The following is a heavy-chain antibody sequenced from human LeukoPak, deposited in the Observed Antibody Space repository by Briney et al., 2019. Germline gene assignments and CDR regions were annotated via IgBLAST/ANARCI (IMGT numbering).Heavy chain of an antibody. Sequence: SETLSLTCTVSGGSISSYHWSWIRQPPGKGLEWIGYIYYSGSTNYNPSLKSRVTISVDTSKNQFSLKLSSVTAADTAVYYCARDRLGIAVEFDYWGQGTLVTVSS. D-gene: IGHD6-19*01. CDR3: ARDRLGIAVEFDY. J-gene: IGHJ4*02. V-gene: IGHV4-59*01. CDR2: IYYSGST. CDR1: GGSISSYH.